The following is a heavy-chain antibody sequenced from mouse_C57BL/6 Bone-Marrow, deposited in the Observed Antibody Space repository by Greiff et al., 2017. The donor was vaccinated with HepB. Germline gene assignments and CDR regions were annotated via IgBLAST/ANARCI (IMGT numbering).Heavy chain of an antibody. CDR2: IYPRSGNT. D-gene: IGHD1-1*01. J-gene: IGHJ4*01. Sequence: QVQLKQSGAELARPGASVKLSCKASGYTFTSYGISWVKQRTGQGLEWIGEIYPRSGNTYYNEKFKGKATLTADKSSSTAYMELRSLTSEDSAVYFCARPNYYGSSYRAMDYWGQGTSVTVSS. CDR3: ARPNYYGSSYRAMDY. V-gene: IGHV1-81*01. CDR1: GYTFTSYG.